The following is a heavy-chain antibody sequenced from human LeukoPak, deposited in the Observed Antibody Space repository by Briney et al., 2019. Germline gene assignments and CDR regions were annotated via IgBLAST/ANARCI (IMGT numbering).Heavy chain of an antibody. Sequence: ASVKVSCKASGYTFTSYYMHWVRQAPGQGLEWMGIINPSGGSTSYARKFQGRVTMTRDTSTSTVYMELSSLRSEDTAVYYCARVSRRGEEYFDLWGRGTLVTVSS. V-gene: IGHV1-46*01. CDR1: GYTFTSYY. J-gene: IGHJ2*01. CDR3: ARVSRRGEEYFDL. CDR2: INPSGGST. D-gene: IGHD3-16*01.